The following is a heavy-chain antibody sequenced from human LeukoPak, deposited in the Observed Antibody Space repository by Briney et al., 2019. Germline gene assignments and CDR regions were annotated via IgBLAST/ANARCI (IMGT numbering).Heavy chain of an antibody. CDR3: ARDSAPDNWFDP. J-gene: IGHJ5*02. CDR2: IYHSGST. V-gene: IGHV4-30-2*01. CDR1: GGSISSGGYS. Sequence: PSETLSLTCAVSGGSISSGGYSWSWIRQPPGKGLEWIGYIYHSGSTYYNPSLKSRVTMSVDTSKNQFSLKLSSVTAADTAVYYCARDSAPDNWFDPWGQGTLVTVSS.